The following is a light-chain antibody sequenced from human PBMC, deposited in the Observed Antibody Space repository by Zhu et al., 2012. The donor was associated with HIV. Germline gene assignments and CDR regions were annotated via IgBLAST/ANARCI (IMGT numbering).Light chain of an antibody. CDR2: GAS. CDR1: QSVSSSF. CDR3: QQFGSSPWT. V-gene: IGKV3-20*01. Sequence: EIVLTQSPGTLSLSPGERATLSCWASQSVSSSFLAWYQQKPGQAPRLLIYGASSRATGIPDRFSGSGSGTDFTLTISRLEPEDFAVYYCQQFGSSPWTFGQGTKVEIK. J-gene: IGKJ1*01.